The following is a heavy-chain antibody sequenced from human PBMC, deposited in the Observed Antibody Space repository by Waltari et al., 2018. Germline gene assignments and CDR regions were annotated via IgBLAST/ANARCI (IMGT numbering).Heavy chain of an antibody. CDR3: ARVVTGVHEVNDN. V-gene: IGHV1-18*01. CDR1: GYKFRDYG. J-gene: IGHJ4*02. D-gene: IGHD3-16*02. Sequence: QVRLTQSGSDVKEPGASVKVSCTASGYKFRDYGIRWVRQAPGQGLEWMGWIYVYNENTRFAEKFEDRVTLTTDKVTETVYMDLTDLRPDDTAVYYCARVVTGVHEVNDNWGQGTLVIVSS. CDR2: IYVYNENT.